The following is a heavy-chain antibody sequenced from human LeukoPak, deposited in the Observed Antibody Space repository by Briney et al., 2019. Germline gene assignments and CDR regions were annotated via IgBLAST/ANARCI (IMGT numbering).Heavy chain of an antibody. J-gene: IGHJ4*02. CDR3: ARAKHVMKFDWLLSPPTD. D-gene: IGHD3-9*01. CDR1: GFTFSDYY. V-gene: IGHV3-11*01. Sequence: PGGSLRLSCAVSGFTFSDYYMSWIRQAPGKGLEWVSYISSSGSTIYCADSVKGRFTISRDNAKNSLYLQMNSLRAEDTAVYYCARAKHVMKFDWLLSPPTDWGQGTLVTVSS. CDR2: ISSSGSTI.